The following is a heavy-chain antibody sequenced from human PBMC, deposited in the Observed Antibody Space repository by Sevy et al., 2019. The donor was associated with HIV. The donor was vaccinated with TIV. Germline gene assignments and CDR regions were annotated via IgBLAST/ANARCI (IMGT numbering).Heavy chain of an antibody. CDR2: IYYSGST. Sequence: SETLSLTCTVSGGSISSGGYYWSWIRQHPGKGLEWIGYIYYSGSTYYNPSLKSRVTISVDTSKNQFSLKLSSVTAADTAVYYCARDRVMITFGGVTVGGQGNYYGMDVWGQGTTVTVSS. CDR3: ARDRVMITFGGVTVGGQGNYYGMDV. D-gene: IGHD3-16*02. CDR1: GGSISSGGYY. J-gene: IGHJ6*02. V-gene: IGHV4-31*03.